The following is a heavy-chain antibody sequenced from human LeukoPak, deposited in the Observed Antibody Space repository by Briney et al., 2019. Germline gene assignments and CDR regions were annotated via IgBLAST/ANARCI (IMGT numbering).Heavy chain of an antibody. Sequence: GGSLRLSCAASGFTFSSYAMSWVRQAPGKGLEWVSAISGSGGSTYYADSVKGRFTISRDNSKNTLHLQMNSLRAEDTAVYYCAKDPRITMIVVVTDYFDYWGQGTLVTVSS. CDR3: AKDPRITMIVVVTDYFDY. D-gene: IGHD3-22*01. V-gene: IGHV3-23*01. CDR1: GFTFSSYA. CDR2: ISGSGGST. J-gene: IGHJ4*02.